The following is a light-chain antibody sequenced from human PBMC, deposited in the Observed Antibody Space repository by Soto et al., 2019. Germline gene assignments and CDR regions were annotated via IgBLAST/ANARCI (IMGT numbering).Light chain of an antibody. CDR2: DAS. CDR3: QQRSNWPIT. CDR1: QSVSSN. J-gene: IGKJ5*01. V-gene: IGKV3-11*01. Sequence: ELVMTQSPAPPSASPRERANPSCPASQSVSSNLAWYQQKPGQAPRLLIYDASNRATGIPARFSGSGSGTDFTLTISSLEPEDFAVYYCQQRSNWPITFGQGTRLEN.